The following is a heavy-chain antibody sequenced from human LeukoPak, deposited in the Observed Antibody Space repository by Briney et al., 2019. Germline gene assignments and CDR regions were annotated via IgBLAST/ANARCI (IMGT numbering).Heavy chain of an antibody. J-gene: IGHJ6*02. Sequence: GGSLRLSCAVSGFTFSNYDMNWVRQAPGKGLEWVSGISWNSGSIGYADSVKGRFTISRDNAKNSLYLQMNSLRAEDTALYYCAKGGPTMAAYYYYYYGMDVWGQGTTVTVSS. CDR2: ISWNSGSI. D-gene: IGHD5-24*01. CDR3: AKGGPTMAAYYYYYYGMDV. CDR1: GFTFSNYD. V-gene: IGHV3-9*01.